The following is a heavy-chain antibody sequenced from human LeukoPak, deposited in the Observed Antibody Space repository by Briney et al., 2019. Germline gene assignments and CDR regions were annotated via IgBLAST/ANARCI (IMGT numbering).Heavy chain of an antibody. J-gene: IGHJ5*02. CDR2: IYYTGTT. V-gene: IGHV4-59*08. Sequence: PSETLSLTCDVSGIPIDVCYWSWFRQPPGKGLQWIGQIYYTGTTNYNPSLTGRVTISIQVIKHPVSQPMTSVTAADTAVYVCAKESGGWPVSWGQGTLVTVSS. CDR3: AKESGGWPVS. D-gene: IGHD6-19*01. CDR1: GIPIDVCY.